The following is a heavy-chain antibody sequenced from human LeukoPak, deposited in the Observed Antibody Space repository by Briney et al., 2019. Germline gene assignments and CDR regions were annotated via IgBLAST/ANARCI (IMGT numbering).Heavy chain of an antibody. CDR1: GFILSSYE. J-gene: IGHJ1*01. Sequence: GGSLRLSCAASGFILSSYEMNWVRQAPGKGLEWVSYITRSGSTIYYADSVKGRFTISRDNAKNSLYLQMNSLRVEDTAIYYCARPPGNNYGFAEYFHHWGQGTLVTVSS. D-gene: IGHD4-11*01. CDR2: ITRSGSTI. CDR3: ARPPGNNYGFAEYFHH. V-gene: IGHV3-48*03.